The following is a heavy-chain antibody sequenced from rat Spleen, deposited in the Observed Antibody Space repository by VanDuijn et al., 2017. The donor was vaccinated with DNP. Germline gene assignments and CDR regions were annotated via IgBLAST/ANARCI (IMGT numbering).Heavy chain of an antibody. J-gene: IGHJ1*01. CDR1: GFTFSDYY. V-gene: IGHV5-22*01. D-gene: IGHD1-12*01. CDR3: ARQTSYRGYFDF. Sequence: EVQLVESGGGLVQPGRSLKLSCAASGFTFSDYYMAWVRQAPTKGLEWVAYISYDGGNTYYGDSVKGRFTISRDNAKSTLYLQMNSLRSEDMATYYCARQTSYRGYFDFWGPGTMVTVSS. CDR2: ISYDGGNT.